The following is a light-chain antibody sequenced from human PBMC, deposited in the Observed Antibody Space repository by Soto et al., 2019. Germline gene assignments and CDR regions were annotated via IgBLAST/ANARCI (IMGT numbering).Light chain of an antibody. Sequence: EIVLTQSPATLSLSPGERATLSCRASQSVSSYLAWYQQKPGQAPRLLISDASNRATGIPARFSGSGSGTDFTCTVSSLESEDFAVYDCQQRRDWPLTFGGGTKVEI. CDR3: QQRRDWPLT. J-gene: IGKJ4*01. V-gene: IGKV3-11*01. CDR1: QSVSSY. CDR2: DAS.